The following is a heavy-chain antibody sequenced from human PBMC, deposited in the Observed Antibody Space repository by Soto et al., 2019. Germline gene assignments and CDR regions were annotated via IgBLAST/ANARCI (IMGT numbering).Heavy chain of an antibody. CDR1: GYTFTGYY. Sequence: QVQLVQSGAEVKKPGASVKVSCKASGYTFTGYYMHWVRQAPGQGLEWMGWINPNSGGTNYAQKFQGRVTMTRDTSISTAYMELSRLRSDDTAVYYCARASVDCSSTSCYYYYGMDVWDQGTTVTVSS. CDR2: INPNSGGT. V-gene: IGHV1-2*02. J-gene: IGHJ6*02. D-gene: IGHD2-2*01. CDR3: ARASVDCSSTSCYYYYGMDV.